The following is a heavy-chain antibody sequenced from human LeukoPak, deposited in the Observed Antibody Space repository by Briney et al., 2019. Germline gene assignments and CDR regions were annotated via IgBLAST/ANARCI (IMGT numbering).Heavy chain of an antibody. Sequence: SQTLSLTCAISGDSVSSDSVTWNWIRQFPSRGLEWLGRTYYRSTWYNDYAVSVRGRITVNPDTSKNQFSLHLNSVTPEDTAVYYCARRLTQYDCFDPWGQGILVTVSS. CDR1: GDSVSSDSVT. D-gene: IGHD2-2*01. J-gene: IGHJ5*02. V-gene: IGHV6-1*01. CDR2: TYYRSTWYN. CDR3: ARRLTQYDCFDP.